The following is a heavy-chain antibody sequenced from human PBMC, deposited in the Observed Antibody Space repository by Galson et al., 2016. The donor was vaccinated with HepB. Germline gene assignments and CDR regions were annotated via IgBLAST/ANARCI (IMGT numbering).Heavy chain of an antibody. CDR3: AKDWSTTTCVQGCLDV. Sequence: SLRLSCAASGFSFSSHWMSWVRQAPGKGLEWVAEINKDGSEQYYVDSVKGRFTISRDKSKNTLFLQMSSLRAEDTAVYYCAKDWSTTTCVQGCLDVWGQGTTVTVSS. CDR1: GFSFSSHW. CDR2: INKDGSEQ. J-gene: IGHJ6*02. V-gene: IGHV3-7*03. D-gene: IGHD3/OR15-3a*01.